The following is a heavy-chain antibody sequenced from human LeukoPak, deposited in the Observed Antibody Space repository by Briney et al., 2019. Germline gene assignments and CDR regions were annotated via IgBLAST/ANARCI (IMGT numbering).Heavy chain of an antibody. V-gene: IGHV4-59*01. CDR1: GGSISSYY. CDR3: ARTAKPTTVTPYYYMDV. Sequence: SETLSLTCTVSGGSISSYYWSWIRQPPGKGLEWIGYIYYSGSTNYNPSLKSRVTISVDTSKNQFSLKLSSVTAADTAVYYCARTAKPTTVTPYYYMDVWGKGTTVTVSS. J-gene: IGHJ6*03. CDR2: IYYSGST. D-gene: IGHD4-17*01.